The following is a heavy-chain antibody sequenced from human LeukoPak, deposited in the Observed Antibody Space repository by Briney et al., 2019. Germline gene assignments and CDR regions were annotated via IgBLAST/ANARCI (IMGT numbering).Heavy chain of an antibody. CDR1: GGSFSGYY. Sequence: SETLSLTCAVYGGSFSGYYWSWIRQPPGKGLEWIGYIYHSGSTNYNPSLKSRVTISVDTSKNQFSLKLSSVTAADTAVYYCARDNWNYGSSMDVWGQGTTVTVSS. D-gene: IGHD1-7*01. CDR3: ARDNWNYGSSMDV. J-gene: IGHJ6*02. V-gene: IGHV4-59*01. CDR2: IYHSGST.